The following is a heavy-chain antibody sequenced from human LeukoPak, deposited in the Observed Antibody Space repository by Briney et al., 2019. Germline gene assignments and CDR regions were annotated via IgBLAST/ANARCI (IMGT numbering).Heavy chain of an antibody. CDR2: ISYDGSNK. J-gene: IGHJ4*02. CDR3: ARDFSGDYYDSSVIDY. CDR1: GFTFSSYA. Sequence: SGGSLRLSCAASGFTFSSYAMHWVRQAPGKGLEWVAVISYDGSNKYYADSVKGRFTISRDNSKNTLYLQMNSLRAEDTAVYYCARDFSGDYYDSSVIDYWGQGTLVTVSS. V-gene: IGHV3-30*04. D-gene: IGHD3-22*01.